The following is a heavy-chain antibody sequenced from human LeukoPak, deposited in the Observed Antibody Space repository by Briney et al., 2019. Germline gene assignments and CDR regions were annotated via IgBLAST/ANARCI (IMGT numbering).Heavy chain of an antibody. CDR1: GYTFTSYG. Sequence: ASVKVSCKASGYTFTSYGISWVRQAPGQGLEWMGWISAYNGNTNYARKLQGRVTMTTDTSTSTAYMELRSLRSDDTALYYCARSPAVRGVTVTDYWGQGTLVTVSS. V-gene: IGHV1-18*01. D-gene: IGHD3-10*01. CDR3: ARSPAVRGVTVTDY. CDR2: ISAYNGNT. J-gene: IGHJ4*02.